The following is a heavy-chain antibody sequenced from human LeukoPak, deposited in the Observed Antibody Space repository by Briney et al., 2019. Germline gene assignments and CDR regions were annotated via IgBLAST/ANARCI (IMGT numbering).Heavy chain of an antibody. CDR3: ARTGYSGGAI. Sequence: SETLSLTCTVSGGSISRYYWSWIRQPPGKGLEWIAYIYYSGSINYNPSLKSRVTISVDTSDDQISLKLSSVTAADTTVYYCARTGYSGGAIWGQGTMVTVSS. D-gene: IGHD5-12*01. CDR1: GGSISRYY. CDR2: IYYSGSI. V-gene: IGHV4-59*01. J-gene: IGHJ3*02.